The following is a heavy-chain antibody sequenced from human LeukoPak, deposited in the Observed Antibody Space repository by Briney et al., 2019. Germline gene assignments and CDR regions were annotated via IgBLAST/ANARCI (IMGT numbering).Heavy chain of an antibody. CDR3: AGSDTTGYIPREWDYWYFDL. V-gene: IGHV3-7*01. J-gene: IGHJ2*01. CDR1: GFTFSSYW. CDR2: IKQDRSEK. Sequence: GGSLRLSCAASGFTFSSYWMSWVRQAPGKGLELVANIKQDRSEKYYVDSVKGRFTISRDNAKNSLYLQMNSLRAEDTAVYYCAGSDTTGYIPREWDYWYFDLWGRGTLVTVSS. D-gene: IGHD1-1*01.